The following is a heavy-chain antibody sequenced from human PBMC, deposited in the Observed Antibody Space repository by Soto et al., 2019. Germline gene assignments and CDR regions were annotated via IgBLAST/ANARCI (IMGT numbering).Heavy chain of an antibody. Sequence: EVQLVESGGGLVQPGGSLRLYCAASGFTFSSYWMSWVRQAPGKGLEWVANIKQDGSEKYYVDSVKGRFTISRDNAKNSLYLQMNSLRAEDTAVYYCARTRAHWYFDLWGRGTLVTVSS. CDR1: GFTFSSYW. V-gene: IGHV3-7*03. CDR2: IKQDGSEK. J-gene: IGHJ2*01. CDR3: ARTRAHWYFDL.